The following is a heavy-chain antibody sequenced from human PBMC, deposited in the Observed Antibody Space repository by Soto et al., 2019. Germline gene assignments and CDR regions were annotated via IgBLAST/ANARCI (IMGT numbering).Heavy chain of an antibody. CDR1: GFSFTADGVG. Sequence: QITLKESGPTLVKPTQTLTLTCIFSGFSFTADGVGVGWIRQPPGKALEWLALIYWDDDARYRASLKSRLTITKNSXKXKVVLTMTNMDPVDTATYYCAHAFGGTSWPNDAFDVWGQGTVVTVSS. V-gene: IGHV2-5*02. CDR2: IYWDDDA. J-gene: IGHJ3*01. D-gene: IGHD3-16*01. CDR3: AHAFGGTSWPNDAFDV.